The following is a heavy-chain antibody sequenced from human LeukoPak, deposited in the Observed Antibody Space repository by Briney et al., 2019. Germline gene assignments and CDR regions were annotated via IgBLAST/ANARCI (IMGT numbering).Heavy chain of an antibody. Sequence: ASVKVSCKASGYTFTGYYMHWVRQAPGQGLEWMGWINPNSGGTNYAQKFQGRVTMTRDTSISTAYMELSRLRSDDTAVYYCARDIRETWYYDILTGPGNHEFDPWGQGTLVTVSS. J-gene: IGHJ5*02. V-gene: IGHV1-2*02. D-gene: IGHD3-9*01. CDR1: GYTFTGYY. CDR3: ARDIRETWYYDILTGPGNHEFDP. CDR2: INPNSGGT.